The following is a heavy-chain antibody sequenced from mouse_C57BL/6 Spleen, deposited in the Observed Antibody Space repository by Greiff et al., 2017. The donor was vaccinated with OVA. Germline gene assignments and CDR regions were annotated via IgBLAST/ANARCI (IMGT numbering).Heavy chain of an antibody. V-gene: IGHV5-17*01. D-gene: IGHD1-1*01. Sequence: EVHLVESGGGLVKPGGSLKLSCAASGFTFSDYGMHWVRQAPEKGLEWVAYISSGSSTIYYADTVKGRFTISRDNAKNTLFLQMTSLRSEDTAMYYCASASYGSKAMDYWGQGTSVTVSS. CDR1: GFTFSDYG. J-gene: IGHJ4*01. CDR2: ISSGSSTI. CDR3: ASASYGSKAMDY.